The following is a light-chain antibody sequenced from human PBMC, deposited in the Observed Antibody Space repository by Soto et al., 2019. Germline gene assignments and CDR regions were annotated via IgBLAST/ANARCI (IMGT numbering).Light chain of an antibody. V-gene: IGKV4-1*01. Sequence: DIVMAQSPDSLAVSLGERATINCKSSQSVLYSSNNKNYLAWYQQKPGQPPKLLIYWASTRESGVPDRFSGSGSGTDFTLTISSLQAEDVAVYYCQQYYSIPFTFGPGTKVDFK. CDR1: QSVLYSSNNKNY. CDR3: QQYYSIPFT. J-gene: IGKJ3*01. CDR2: WAS.